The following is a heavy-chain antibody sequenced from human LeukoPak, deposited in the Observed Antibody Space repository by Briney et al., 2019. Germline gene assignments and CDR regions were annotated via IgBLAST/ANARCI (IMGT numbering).Heavy chain of an antibody. CDR3: ARKEWVPYYFDY. J-gene: IGHJ4*02. CDR1: GGSISSGGYY. V-gene: IGHV4-30-2*02. Sequence: SETLSLTCTVSGGSISSGGYYWSWIRQPPGKGLEWIGYIYHSGSTYYNPSLKSRVTISVDTSKNQFSLKLSSVTAADTAVYYCARKEWVPYYFDYWGQGTLVTVSS. CDR2: IYHSGST. D-gene: IGHD3-3*01.